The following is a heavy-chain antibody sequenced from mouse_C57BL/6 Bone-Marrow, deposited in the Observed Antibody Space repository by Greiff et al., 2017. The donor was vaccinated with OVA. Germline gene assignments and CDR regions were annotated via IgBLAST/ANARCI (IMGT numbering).Heavy chain of an antibody. CDR1: GYTFTSYW. CDR2: IDPSDSYT. V-gene: IGHV1-69*01. D-gene: IGHD2-1*01. Sequence: QVQLQQPGAELVMPGASVKLSCKASGYTFTSYWMHWVKQRPGQGLEWIGEIDPSDSYTNYNQKFKGKSTLTADKSSSTAYMELRSLTSEDSAVYFCARDGNYFAYWGQGTLVTVSA. CDR3: ARDGNYFAY. J-gene: IGHJ3*01.